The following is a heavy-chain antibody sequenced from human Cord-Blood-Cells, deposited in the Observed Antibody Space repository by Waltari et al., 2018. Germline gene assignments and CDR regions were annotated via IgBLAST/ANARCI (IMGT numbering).Heavy chain of an antibody. CDR3: ARERGMDV. Sequence: EVQLVASGGGLVQPGGSLSLSCAASGFTFSIYWLSWVRQAPGKGLEWVAKIKQDGSEKYYVDSVKGRFTISRDNAKNSLYLQMNSLRAEDTAVYYCARERGMDVWGQGTTVTVSS. CDR1: GFTFSIYW. V-gene: IGHV3-7*01. J-gene: IGHJ6*02. CDR2: IKQDGSEK.